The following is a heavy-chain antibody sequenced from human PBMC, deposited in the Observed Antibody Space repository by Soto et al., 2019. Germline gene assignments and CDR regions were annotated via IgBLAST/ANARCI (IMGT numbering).Heavy chain of an antibody. Sequence: PGGFMRLSCAVFGLTFGCNAMSCFRQALGKGLDWVSFISGSGGITYYEDSVKGRFTISRDNAKNTLYLQMNSLRAEDTAVYYCAKGLLIMVRKVIIPPQYYYGMDVWGQGTTVTVSS. D-gene: IGHD3-10*01. CDR3: AKGLLIMVRKVIIPPQYYYGMDV. CDR1: GLTFGCNA. V-gene: IGHV3-23*01. J-gene: IGHJ6*02. CDR2: ISGSGGIT.